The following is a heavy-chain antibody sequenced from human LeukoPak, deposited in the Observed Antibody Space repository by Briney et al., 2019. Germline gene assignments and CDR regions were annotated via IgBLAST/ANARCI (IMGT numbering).Heavy chain of an antibody. CDR3: ARVRGGSSWYMGY. CDR2: IYYSGST. D-gene: IGHD6-13*01. CDR1: GGSISSSSYY. J-gene: IGHJ4*02. V-gene: IGHV4-39*07. Sequence: SETLSLTCTVSGGSISSSSYYWGWIRQPPGKGLEWIGSIYYSGSTYYNPSLKSRVTISVDTSKNQFSLKVSSVTAADTAVYYCARVRGGSSWYMGYWGQGTLVTVSS.